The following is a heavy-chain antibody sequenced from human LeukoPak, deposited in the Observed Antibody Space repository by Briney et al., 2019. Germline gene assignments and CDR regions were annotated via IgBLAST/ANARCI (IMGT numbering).Heavy chain of an antibody. J-gene: IGHJ6*03. Sequence: ASVKVSCKTSGYTFTDYSIHWVRQAPGQGLEWMGWINPDSGYTNYAQKFQGRVTMTRDTSINTAYMELSRLTSDDTAVYYCATDPRTTVFGTFRYYYMDVWGEGTTVAVSS. CDR2: INPDSGYT. CDR1: GYTFTDYS. CDR3: ATDPRTTVFGTFRYYYMDV. D-gene: IGHD3-3*01. V-gene: IGHV1-2*02.